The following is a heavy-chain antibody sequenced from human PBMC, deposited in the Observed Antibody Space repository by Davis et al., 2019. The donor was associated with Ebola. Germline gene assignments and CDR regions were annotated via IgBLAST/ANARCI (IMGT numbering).Heavy chain of an antibody. CDR2: IRNDGSNK. CDR3: AKDSVAVVVGGYYFDY. Sequence: GESLKISCAASGFSFSNYGMHWVRQAPGKGLEWVAFIRNDGSNKFYADSVKGRFTMSRDNSKNTLYLQMNSLRSEDTALYYCAKDSVAVVVGGYYFDYWGQGTVVTVSS. D-gene: IGHD2-15*01. V-gene: IGHV3-30*02. CDR1: GFSFSNYG. J-gene: IGHJ4*02.